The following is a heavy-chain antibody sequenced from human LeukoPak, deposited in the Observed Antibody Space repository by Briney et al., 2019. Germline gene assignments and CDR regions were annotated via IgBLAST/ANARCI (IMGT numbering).Heavy chain of an antibody. CDR2: INPNSGGT. D-gene: IGHD3-10*01. V-gene: IGHV1-2*02. J-gene: IGHJ5*02. CDR1: GYTFTGYY. CDR3: ARDSITMVRGVRGFDP. Sequence: ASVKVSCKASGYTFTGYYMHWVRQAPGQGLEWMGWINPNSGGTNYAQKFQGRVTMTRDTSISTAYMELSRLRSDDTAVYYCARDSITMVRGVRGFDPWGQGTLVTVSS.